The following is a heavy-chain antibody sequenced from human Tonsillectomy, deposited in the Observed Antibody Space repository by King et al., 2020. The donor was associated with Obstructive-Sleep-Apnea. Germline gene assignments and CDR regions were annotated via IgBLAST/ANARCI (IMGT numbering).Heavy chain of an antibody. V-gene: IGHV1-3*01. CDR3: ARGPEGGSGWYYFDY. J-gene: IGHJ4*02. CDR1: GYTFTSYA. D-gene: IGHD6-19*01. Sequence: QLQLVQSGAEVKKPGASVKVSCKASGYTFTSYAMHWVRQAPGQRLEWMGWINAGNGNTKYSQKFQGRVTITRDTSASTAYMELSSLRSEDTAVYYCARGPEGGSGWYYFDYWGQGTLVTVSS. CDR2: INAGNGNT.